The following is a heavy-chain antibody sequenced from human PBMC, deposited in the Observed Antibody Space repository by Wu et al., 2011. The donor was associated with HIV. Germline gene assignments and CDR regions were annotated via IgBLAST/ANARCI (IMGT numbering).Heavy chain of an antibody. D-gene: IGHD3-22*01. CDR2: INPNSGGT. V-gene: IGHV1-2*02. J-gene: IGHJ6*02. CDR1: GYTFTGYY. Sequence: QVQLVQSGAEVKKPGASVKVSCKASGYTFTGYYMHWVRQAPGQGLEWMGWINPNSGGTNYAQKFQGRVTMTRDTSISTASMELSSLRSEGTAVYYCARELSYDSSGPWYYGMDVWGQGTTVTVSS. CDR3: ARELSYDSSGPWYYGMDV.